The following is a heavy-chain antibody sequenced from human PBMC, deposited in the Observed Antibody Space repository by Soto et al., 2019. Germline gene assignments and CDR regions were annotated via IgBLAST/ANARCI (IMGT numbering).Heavy chain of an antibody. CDR1: GGSISSGDYY. CDR3: ASLRFLEWLRGAFDI. D-gene: IGHD3-3*01. Sequence: QVQLQESGPGLVKASLTLSLTCTVSGGSISSGDYYWSWIRQPPGKGLEWIGYIYYSGSTYYNPSLKSRVTISVDTSKNQFSLKLSSVTAADTAVYYCASLRFLEWLRGAFDIWGQGTMVTVSS. J-gene: IGHJ3*02. CDR2: IYYSGST. V-gene: IGHV4-30-4*01.